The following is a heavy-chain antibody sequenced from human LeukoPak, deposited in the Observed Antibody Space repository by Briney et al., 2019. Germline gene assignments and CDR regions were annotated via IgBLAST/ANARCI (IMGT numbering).Heavy chain of an antibody. CDR1: GFTFNSYA. CDR3: VKDKYELVLGYLDY. J-gene: IGHJ4*02. Sequence: GGSLRLSCAASGFTFNSYAMSWVRQARGEGGEGVSAISSRGGSSYYADCVKGRFTISRDRSKNPLYLQMNSLRAEDTAVYYCVKDKYELVLGYLDYRGQGTLVTVS. D-gene: IGHD6-6*01. V-gene: IGHV3-23*01. CDR2: ISSRGGSS.